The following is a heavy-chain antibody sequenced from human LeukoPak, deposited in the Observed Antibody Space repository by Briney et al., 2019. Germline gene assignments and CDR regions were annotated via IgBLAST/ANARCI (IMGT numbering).Heavy chain of an antibody. CDR3: VRDGRWPLVGDF. D-gene: IGHD4-23*01. J-gene: IGHJ4*02. V-gene: IGHV3-7*03. CDR1: GFILSSYW. Sequence: PGGSLRLSCEVSGFILSSYWMCWVRQAPGKGLEGVAGIKEDGRGKYYVNSVKGRFTISRDNVKNSIYLQMNSLRGEDTAVYYCVRDGRWPLVGDFWGQGTLVAVSS. CDR2: IKEDGRGK.